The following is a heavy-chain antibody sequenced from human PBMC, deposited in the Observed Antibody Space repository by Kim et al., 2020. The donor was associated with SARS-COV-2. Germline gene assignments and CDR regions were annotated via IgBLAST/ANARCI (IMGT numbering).Heavy chain of an antibody. V-gene: IGHV5-51*01. Sequence: SPSFQGQVTISADKSSSTAYLQWSSLKASDTAMYYCARRRYYGSASQNDYWGQGTLVTVSS. J-gene: IGHJ4*02. CDR3: ARRRYYGSASQNDY. D-gene: IGHD3-10*01.